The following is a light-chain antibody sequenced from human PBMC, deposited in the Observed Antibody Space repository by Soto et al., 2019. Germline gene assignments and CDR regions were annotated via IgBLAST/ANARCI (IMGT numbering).Light chain of an antibody. Sequence: DIQMTQSPSSLSASVGDSDTITCRGSQSISSYLNWYQQKPGKAPKLRIYAASSLQSGVQSRFSGSGSGTDFTLTMSTLQPDDFATYYCQPSYSTPWTFGQGTKVEIK. J-gene: IGKJ1*01. CDR3: QPSYSTPWT. CDR1: QSISSY. CDR2: AAS. V-gene: IGKV1-39*01.